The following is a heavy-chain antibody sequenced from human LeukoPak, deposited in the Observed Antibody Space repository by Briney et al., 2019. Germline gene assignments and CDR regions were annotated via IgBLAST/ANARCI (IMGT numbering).Heavy chain of an antibody. CDR1: GFTFSPVW. D-gene: IGHD6-19*01. CDR2: IINDGSYT. J-gene: IGHJ4*02. CDR3: AKTRSSGWSGFDY. Sequence: GGSLRLSCAASGFTFSPVWMHWVRQAPGKGLMWVSHIINDGSYTTYADSVKGRFTISRDNAKNTVYLQMNSLRAEDTAVYYCAKTRSSGWSGFDYWGQGTLVTVSS. V-gene: IGHV3-74*01.